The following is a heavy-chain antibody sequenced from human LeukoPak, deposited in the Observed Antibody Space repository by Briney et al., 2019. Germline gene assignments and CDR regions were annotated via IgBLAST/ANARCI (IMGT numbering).Heavy chain of an antibody. CDR2: IWYDGSNK. V-gene: IGHV3-33*06. CDR1: GFTFSSYG. CDR3: AKDQSVVVAASVLDY. J-gene: IGHJ4*02. D-gene: IGHD2-15*01. Sequence: PGGSLRLSCAASGFTFSSYGMHWVRQAPGKGLEGVAVIWYDGSNKYYADSVKGRFTISRDNSKNTLYLQMSSLRAEDTAVYYCAKDQSVVVAASVLDYWGQGTLVTVSS.